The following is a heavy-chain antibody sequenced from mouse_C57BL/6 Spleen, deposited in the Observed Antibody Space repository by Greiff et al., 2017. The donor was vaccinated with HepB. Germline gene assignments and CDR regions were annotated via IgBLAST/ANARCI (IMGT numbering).Heavy chain of an antibody. D-gene: IGHD1-1*01. CDR1: GYSITSGYY. J-gene: IGHJ2*01. CDR3: ARGYGSIDY. CDR2: ISYDGSN. V-gene: IGHV3-6*01. Sequence: EVQLQESGPGLVKPSQSLSLTCSVTGYSITSGYYWNWIRQFPGNKLEWMGYISYDGSNNYNPSLKNRISITRDTSKNQFFLKLNSVTTEDTATYYCARGYGSIDYWGQGTTLTVSS.